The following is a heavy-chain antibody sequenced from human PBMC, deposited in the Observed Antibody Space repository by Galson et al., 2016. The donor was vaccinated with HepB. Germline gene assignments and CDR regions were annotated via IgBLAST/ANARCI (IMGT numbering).Heavy chain of an antibody. J-gene: IGHJ6*02. CDR1: GFIFGEYA. Sequence: SLRLSCAASGFIFGEYAMHWVRQAPGKGLEWVSGITWNSGAIAYADSVKGRFTISRDNAKNTLYLQMNSLRGDDTALYYCAKDKVSFYYYGMDVWGQGTTVTVPS. CDR3: AKDKVSFYYYGMDV. V-gene: IGHV3-9*01. CDR2: ITWNSGAI. D-gene: IGHD2-8*01.